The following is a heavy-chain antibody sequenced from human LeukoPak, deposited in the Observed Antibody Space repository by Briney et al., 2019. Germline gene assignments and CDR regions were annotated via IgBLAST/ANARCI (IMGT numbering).Heavy chain of an antibody. Sequence: ASVKVSCKASGYTFTSYYMHWVRQAPGQGLEWMGIINPSGGSTSYAQKFQGRVTMTRDTSTSTVYMELSSLRSEDTAVYYCARDFRVEAAAGTGLDYYYYMDVWGKGTTVTVSS. CDR3: ARDFRVEAAAGTGLDYYYYMDV. D-gene: IGHD6-13*01. J-gene: IGHJ6*03. CDR1: GYTFTSYY. V-gene: IGHV1-46*01. CDR2: INPSGGST.